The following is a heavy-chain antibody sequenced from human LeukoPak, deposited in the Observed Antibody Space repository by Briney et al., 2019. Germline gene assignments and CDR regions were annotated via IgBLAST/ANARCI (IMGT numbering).Heavy chain of an antibody. CDR2: ISTYSGTT. J-gene: IGHJ6*03. V-gene: IGHV1-18*04. Sequence: GASVKVSCKASGYTFTGYYIHWVRQAPGQGLEWMGWISTYSGTTNYAHNLQGRLTMTTDTSTSTAYMELRNLKSDDTAVYYCARSGGYYFYMDVWGKGTTVTVSS. D-gene: IGHD1-26*01. CDR1: GYTFTGYY. CDR3: ARSGGYYFYMDV.